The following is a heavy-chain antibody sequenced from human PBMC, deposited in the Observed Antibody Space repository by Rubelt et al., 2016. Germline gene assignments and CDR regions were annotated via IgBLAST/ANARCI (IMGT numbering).Heavy chain of an antibody. J-gene: IGHJ4*02. D-gene: IGHD5-24*01. CDR3: ARERDDYGDY. CDR1: GYTFTSYG. V-gene: IGHV1-18*01. Sequence: QVQLVQSGAEVKKPGASVKVSCKASGYTFTSYGISWVRQAPGQGLEWMGWYSAYNDTTNYAQKLQGRVTLTTDTSTSTADMGLRSRRSDDAAGYYCARERDDYGDYWGQGTLVTVSS. CDR2: YSAYNDTT.